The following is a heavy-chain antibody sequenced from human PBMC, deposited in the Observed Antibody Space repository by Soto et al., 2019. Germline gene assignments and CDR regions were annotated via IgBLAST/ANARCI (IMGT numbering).Heavy chain of an antibody. CDR3: AHRPRGYAYYFDY. V-gene: IGHV2-5*02. CDR2: IFWDDDK. Sequence: QITLKESGPTLVKPTQTLTLTCTFSGFSLSTRGVGVAWIRQPPGKALEWLALIFWDDDKWYSPSLKSRLTTTEDTSKNQVVLTTTNMDPVDTATYYCAHRPRGYAYYFDYWGQGTRVTVSS. D-gene: IGHD5-12*01. CDR1: GFSLSTRGVG. J-gene: IGHJ4*02.